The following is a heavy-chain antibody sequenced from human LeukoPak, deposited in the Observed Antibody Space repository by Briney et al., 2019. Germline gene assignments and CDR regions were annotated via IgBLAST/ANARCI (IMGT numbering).Heavy chain of an antibody. CDR3: ARDRNGYGYGVENEY. Sequence: SETLSLTRTDSGGSLSSGSYYWRWLRQPAGKGLEWIGRVYTGGSTNYNPSLKSRVTISVDTSKNQFSLKLSAVTAADTAVYYCARDRNGYGYGVENEYWGQGTLVTVSS. D-gene: IGHD5-18*01. CDR2: VYTGGST. CDR1: GGSLSSGSYY. V-gene: IGHV4-61*02. J-gene: IGHJ4*02.